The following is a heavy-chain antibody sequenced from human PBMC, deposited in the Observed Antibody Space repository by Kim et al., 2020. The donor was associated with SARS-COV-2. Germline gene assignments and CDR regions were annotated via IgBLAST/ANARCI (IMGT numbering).Heavy chain of an antibody. D-gene: IGHD3-10*01. CDR1: GGTFSSYA. CDR3: ARAGSYYGSGSYYQYNWFDP. J-gene: IGHJ5*02. V-gene: IGHV1-69*06. CDR2: IIPIFGTA. Sequence: SVKVSCKASGGTFSSYAISWVRQAPGQGLEWMGGIIPIFGTANYAQKFQGRVTITADKSTSTAYMELSSLRSEDTAVYYCARAGSYYGSGSYYQYNWFDPWGQGTLVTVSS.